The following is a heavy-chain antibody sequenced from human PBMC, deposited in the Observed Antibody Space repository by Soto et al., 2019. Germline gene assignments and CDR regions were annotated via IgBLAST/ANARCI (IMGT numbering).Heavy chain of an antibody. CDR1: GGSFSGGNY. D-gene: IGHD2-2*01. CDR2: IYYGVST. Sequence: QVKLQESGPGLVKPSETLSLNCTVSGGSFSGGNYWSWIRQPPGKGLEWIGYIYYGVSTNYSPSLKSRATISVDTSKNQFSLKLTSVTAADTAVYYCARDQTGTYAFEHWGQGTLVTVSS. CDR3: ARDQTGTYAFEH. J-gene: IGHJ1*01. V-gene: IGHV4-61*01.